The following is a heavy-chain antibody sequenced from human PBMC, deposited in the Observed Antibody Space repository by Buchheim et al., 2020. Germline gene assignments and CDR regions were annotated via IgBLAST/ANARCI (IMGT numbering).Heavy chain of an antibody. J-gene: IGHJ6*02. D-gene: IGHD2-15*01. V-gene: IGHV4-61*01. CDR2: IYYSGST. Sequence: QVQLQESGPGLVKPSETLSLTCTVSGDSVSSGSYYWSWIRQLPGKGLEWIGYIYYSGSTNYNPSLKSRVTISVDTSKNQFSLKLSSVTAADTAVYYCARGGSSYLYYYYYGMDVWGQGTT. CDR1: GDSVSSGSYY. CDR3: ARGGSSYLYYYYYGMDV.